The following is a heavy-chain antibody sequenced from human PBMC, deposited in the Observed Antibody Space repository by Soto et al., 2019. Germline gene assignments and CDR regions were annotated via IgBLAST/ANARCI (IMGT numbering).Heavy chain of an antibody. J-gene: IGHJ6*02. CDR3: ARDLWGYCGTDCYPLDV. CDR2: MYNTGST. CDR1: GGSISGYY. Sequence: HSETLSLTCTVSGGSISGYYWSWIRQPPGKGLEWIGYMYNTGSTVYNPSFKSRVTISVDTSKNQFSLKLNSVTAADTAVYYCARDLWGYCGTDCYPLDVWGQGTTVT. V-gene: IGHV4-59*01. D-gene: IGHD2-21*02.